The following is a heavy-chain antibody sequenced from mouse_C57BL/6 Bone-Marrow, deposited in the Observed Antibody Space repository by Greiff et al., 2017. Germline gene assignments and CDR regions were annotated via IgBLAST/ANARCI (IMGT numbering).Heavy chain of an antibody. CDR3: AISIIYYDYDGLAMDY. J-gene: IGHJ4*01. D-gene: IGHD2-4*01. Sequence: FQLQQSGAELVKPGASVKLSCKASGYTFTSYWMHWVKQRPGQGLEWIGMIHPNSGSTNYNEKFKSKATLTVDKSSSTAYMQLSSLTSEDSAVYYCAISIIYYDYDGLAMDYWGQGTSVTVSS. CDR2: IHPNSGST. CDR1: GYTFTSYW. V-gene: IGHV1-64*01.